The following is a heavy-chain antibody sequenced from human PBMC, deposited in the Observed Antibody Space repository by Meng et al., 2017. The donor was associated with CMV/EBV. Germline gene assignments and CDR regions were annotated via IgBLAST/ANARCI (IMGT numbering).Heavy chain of an antibody. Sequence: GESLKISCAASGFTFSSYSMNWVRQAPGKGLEWVSSISSSSSYIYYADSVKGRFTLSRDNAKNSLYLQMNSLRAEDTAVYYCARDRGGDIAPYYYYGMDVWGQGTTVTVSS. V-gene: IGHV3-21*01. J-gene: IGHJ6*02. D-gene: IGHD2-15*01. CDR1: GFTFSSYS. CDR2: ISSSSSYI. CDR3: ARDRGGDIAPYYYYGMDV.